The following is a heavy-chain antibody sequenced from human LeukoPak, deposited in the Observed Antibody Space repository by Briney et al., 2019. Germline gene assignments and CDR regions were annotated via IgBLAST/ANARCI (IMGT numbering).Heavy chain of an antibody. Sequence: PGRSLRLSCIASGFTFGDYAMSWGRQAPGKGLVWVSVIYTGGTTYYADSVKGRFTISRDNSKNTPYLQMNSLRAEDTAVYYCARDVAAPGGVYFDYWGQGTLVTVSS. CDR1: GFTFGDYA. D-gene: IGHD3-16*01. V-gene: IGHV3-66*01. CDR3: ARDVAAPGGVYFDY. J-gene: IGHJ4*02. CDR2: IYTGGTT.